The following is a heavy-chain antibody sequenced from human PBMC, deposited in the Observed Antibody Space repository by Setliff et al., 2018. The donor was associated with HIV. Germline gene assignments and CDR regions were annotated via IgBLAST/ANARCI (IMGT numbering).Heavy chain of an antibody. CDR2: AYISESS. V-gene: IGHV4-61*02. CDR1: GGLISSGSYY. CDR3: ARGGGPDTNFDS. J-gene: IGHJ4*02. Sequence: SETLSLTCNVPGGLISSGSYYWSWVRQPAGKGLEWIGRAYISESSHYNPSLKSRVTISVDTSKDQFSLRLSSVTAADTAVYYCARGGGPDTNFDSWGRGTLVTVSS.